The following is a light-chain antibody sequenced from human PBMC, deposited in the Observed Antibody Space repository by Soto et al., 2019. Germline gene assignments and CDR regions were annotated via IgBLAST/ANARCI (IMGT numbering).Light chain of an antibody. Sequence: QSAPTQPASVSGSPGQSITISCTGTSSDVGGYNYVSWYQQHPGKAPKLIIYDVSNRPSGVSNRFSGSKSGSTASLTISGLQAEDEADYYCSSYTTSNTLGVFGGGTKVTVL. CDR1: SSDVGGYNY. J-gene: IGLJ3*02. CDR2: DVS. CDR3: SSYTTSNTLGV. V-gene: IGLV2-14*01.